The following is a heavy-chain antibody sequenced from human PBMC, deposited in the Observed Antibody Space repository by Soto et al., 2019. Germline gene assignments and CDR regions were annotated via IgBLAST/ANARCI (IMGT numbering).Heavy chain of an antibody. CDR2: IDPSDSYT. V-gene: IGHV5-10-1*01. CDR1: GYSFTSYW. J-gene: IGHJ4*01. D-gene: IGHD6-6*01. Sequence: GESLKISCKGSGYSFTSYWISWVRQMPGKGLEWMGRIDPSDSYTNYSPSFQGHVTISADKSISTAYLQWSSLKASDTAMYYCARHYSSSSPSDYWGQGTLVTVS. CDR3: ARHYSSSSPSDY.